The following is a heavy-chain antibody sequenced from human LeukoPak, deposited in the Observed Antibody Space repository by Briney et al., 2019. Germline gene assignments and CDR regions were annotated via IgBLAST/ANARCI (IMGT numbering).Heavy chain of an antibody. J-gene: IGHJ6*02. CDR3: ARVPDYGGPTDYYYYGMDV. CDR2: IKNDVSTT. D-gene: IGHD4-23*01. Sequence: PGGSLRLSCAASGFTFSRYWMHWVRQAPGKGLVWVARIKNDVSTTSYADYADSVKGRFTISRDNSKNTLYLQMNSLRAEDTAVYYCARVPDYGGPTDYYYYGMDVWGQGTTVTVSS. V-gene: IGHV3-74*01. CDR1: GFTFSRYW.